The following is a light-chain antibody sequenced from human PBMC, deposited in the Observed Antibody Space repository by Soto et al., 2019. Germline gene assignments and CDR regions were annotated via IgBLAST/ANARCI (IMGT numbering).Light chain of an antibody. CDR2: GAT. J-gene: IGKJ1*01. V-gene: IGKV3-20*01. CDR1: HSVDSSY. Sequence: EIVLTQSPGTLSLSPGERATLSCRAGHSVDSSYLGWYQQKPGQAPRLLIYGATNRAAGIPDRFSGSGSGQDFTLTISRLAPEDFAVYFCQEYADSSWTFGQGTRVEIK. CDR3: QEYADSSWT.